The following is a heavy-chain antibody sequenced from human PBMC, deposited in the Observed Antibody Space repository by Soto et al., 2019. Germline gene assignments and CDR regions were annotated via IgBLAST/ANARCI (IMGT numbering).Heavy chain of an antibody. J-gene: IGHJ4*02. CDR3: AKDKGLGPPRYFDY. Sequence: GGSLRLSCAASGFTFADYAMHWVRQAPGKGLEWVSGISWNSGSIGYADSVKGRFTISRDNAKNSLYLQMNSLRAEDTALYYCAKDKGLGPPRYFDYWGQGTLVTVSS. CDR1: GFTFADYA. CDR2: ISWNSGSI. V-gene: IGHV3-9*01.